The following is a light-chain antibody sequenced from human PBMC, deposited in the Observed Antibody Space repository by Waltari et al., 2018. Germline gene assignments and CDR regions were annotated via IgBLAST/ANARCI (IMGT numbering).Light chain of an antibody. J-gene: IGLJ3*02. Sequence: SALTQPRSVSGSPGQSVTISCTGPARDVGDYNYVSWYQPHPGKAPKLVIYDVTKRPSGVPDRFSGSRSGNSASLTISGLQAEDEADYYCCSYAGTWVFGGGTKLTVL. CDR3: CSYAGTWV. CDR1: ARDVGDYNY. V-gene: IGLV2-11*01. CDR2: DVT.